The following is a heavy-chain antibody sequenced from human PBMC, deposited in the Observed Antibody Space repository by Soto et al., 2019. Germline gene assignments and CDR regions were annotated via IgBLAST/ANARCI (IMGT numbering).Heavy chain of an antibody. D-gene: IGHD2-21*01. Sequence: EVQLLESGGGLVQPGGSLRLSCTASGFTLSSYAINWVRQAPGKGLEWVSATTGGAGLTYYADSVKGRFSVSSETPGHTLYLQLNSLRPEDTAVYYCARVDRGSVARPTRLDPWGQGPLVTVSS. CDR3: ARVDRGSVARPTRLDP. J-gene: IGHJ5*02. CDR1: GFTLSSYA. CDR2: TTGGAGLT. V-gene: IGHV3-23*01.